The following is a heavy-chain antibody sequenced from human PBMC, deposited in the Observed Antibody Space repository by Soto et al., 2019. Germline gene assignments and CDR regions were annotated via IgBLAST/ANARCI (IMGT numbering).Heavy chain of an antibody. D-gene: IGHD6-19*01. CDR3: ARDRGGSGWPFYFDY. CDR1: GGSISSDGYY. J-gene: IGHJ4*02. V-gene: IGHV4-31*03. CDR2: IYYSGST. Sequence: QVQLQESGPGLVKPSQTLSLTCTVSGGSISSDGYYWSWIRQHPGKGLEWIGYIYYSGSTYYNPSLKSRVTISVDTSKNQFSLKLSSVTAADTAVYYCARDRGGSGWPFYFDYWGQGTLVTVSS.